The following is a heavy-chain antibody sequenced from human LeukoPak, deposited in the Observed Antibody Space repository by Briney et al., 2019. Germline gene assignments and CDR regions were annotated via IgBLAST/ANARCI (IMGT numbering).Heavy chain of an antibody. CDR3: ARRSSGSPPYYFGY. D-gene: IGHD1-26*01. CDR2: INSDGSST. J-gene: IGHJ4*02. CDR1: GLTFSSYW. Sequence: GGSLRLSCAASGLTFSSYWMHWVRHAPGKGLVWVSRINSDGSSTSYADSVKGRLTISRDNAKNTLYLQMNSLRAEDTAVYYCARRSSGSPPYYFGYWGQGTLVTVSS. V-gene: IGHV3-74*01.